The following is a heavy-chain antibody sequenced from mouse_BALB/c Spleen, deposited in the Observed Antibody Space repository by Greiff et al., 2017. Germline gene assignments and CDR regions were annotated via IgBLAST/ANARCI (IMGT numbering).Heavy chain of an antibody. D-gene: IGHD2-12*01. CDR2: INSNGGST. Sequence: EVQVVESGGGLVQPGGSLKLSCAASGFTFSSYGMSWVRQTPDKRLELVATINSNGGSTYYPDSVKGRFTISRDNARNILYLQMSSLRSEDTAMYYCARGGPSIYDSNWYFDVWGAGTTVTVSS. V-gene: IGHV5-6-3*01. CDR1: GFTFSSYG. CDR3: ARGGPSIYDSNWYFDV. J-gene: IGHJ1*01.